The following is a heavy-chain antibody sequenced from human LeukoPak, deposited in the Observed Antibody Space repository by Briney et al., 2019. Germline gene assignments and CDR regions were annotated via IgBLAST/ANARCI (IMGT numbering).Heavy chain of an antibody. CDR1: GFTFSSYG. CDR2: IWYDGSNK. D-gene: IGHD3-22*01. J-gene: IGHJ3*02. Sequence: PGRSLRLSCAASGFTFSSYGMHWVRQAPGKGLEWVAGIWYDGSNKYYADSVKGRFTISRDNSKNTLYLQMNSLRAEDTAVYYCARETYYYDSRWSGAFDIWGQGTMVTVSS. V-gene: IGHV3-33*01. CDR3: ARETYYYDSRWSGAFDI.